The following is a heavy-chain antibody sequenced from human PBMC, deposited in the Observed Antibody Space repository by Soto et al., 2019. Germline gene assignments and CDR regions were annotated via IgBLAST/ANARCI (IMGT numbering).Heavy chain of an antibody. CDR3: ASRFIGEVVPAGFSYYYGMDV. J-gene: IGHJ6*02. CDR2: INHSGST. CDR1: GGSFSGYY. V-gene: IGHV4-34*01. Sequence: SETLSLTCAVYGGSFSGYYWSWIRQPPGKGLEWIGEINHSGSTNYNPSLKSRVTISVDTSKNQFSLKLSSVTAADTAVYYCASRFIGEVVPAGFSYYYGMDVWGQGTTVTVSS. D-gene: IGHD2-2*01.